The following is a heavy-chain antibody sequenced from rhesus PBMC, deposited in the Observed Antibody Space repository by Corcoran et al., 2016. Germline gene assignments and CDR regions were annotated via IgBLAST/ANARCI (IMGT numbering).Heavy chain of an antibody. J-gene: IGHJ4*01. V-gene: IGHV4-127*01. CDR1: GGSIRGYY. CDR3: ARAPRGSSGWSFDY. Sequence: QVQLQESGPGVVKPSEPLSLTCAVSGGSIRGYYLSSWLRQPPALGLELFGYIGGSSGRTNYNPSLKSRVTISKDTSKNQFSRKLSSVTAADTAVYYCARAPRGSSGWSFDYWGQGVLVTVSS. D-gene: IGHD6S26*01. CDR2: IGGSSGRT.